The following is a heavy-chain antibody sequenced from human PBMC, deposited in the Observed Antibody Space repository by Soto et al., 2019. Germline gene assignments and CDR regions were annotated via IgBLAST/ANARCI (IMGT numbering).Heavy chain of an antibody. D-gene: IGHD2-21*02. CDR3: ARDLWGYCGTDCYPLDV. J-gene: IGHJ6*02. Sequence: QVQLQESGPGLVKPSETLSLTCTVSGGSISRYYWSWIRQPPGKGLEWIGYMYNTGSTVYNPPFKSRGTISVDTSNDQFSLKLYSVTAADTAVYYCARDLWGYCGTDCYPLDVWGQGTTVTVSS. V-gene: IGHV4-59*01. CDR1: GGSISRYY. CDR2: MYNTGST.